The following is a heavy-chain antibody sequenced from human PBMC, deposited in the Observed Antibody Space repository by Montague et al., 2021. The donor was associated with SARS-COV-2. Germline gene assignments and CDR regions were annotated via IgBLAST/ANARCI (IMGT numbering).Heavy chain of an antibody. CDR2: INHSGST. Sequence: SETLSLTCAVYGGSFSGYYWSWIRQPPGKGLEWIGEINHSGSTNYNPSLKGRVTISVDTSKNQFSLKLSSVTAADTAVYYCARGHYSGRWYGIRYEFDYWGQGTLVTVSS. J-gene: IGHJ4*02. V-gene: IGHV4-34*01. CDR1: GGSFSGYY. CDR3: ARGHYSGRWYGIRYEFDY. D-gene: IGHD6-13*01.